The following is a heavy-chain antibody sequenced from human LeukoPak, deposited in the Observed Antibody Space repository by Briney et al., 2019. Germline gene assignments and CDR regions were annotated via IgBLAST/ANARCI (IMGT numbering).Heavy chain of an antibody. Sequence: SETLSLTCTVSGDSISSGDYYWSWIRQSAGKGLEWIGRVSSSGSTNYNPSLKSRVTISVDTSKNQFSLKLSSVTAADTAVYFCARGPYSYDSSGAFDIWGQGTMVTVSS. CDR1: GDSISSGDYY. V-gene: IGHV4-61*02. J-gene: IGHJ3*02. D-gene: IGHD3-22*01. CDR3: ARGPYSYDSSGAFDI. CDR2: VSSSGST.